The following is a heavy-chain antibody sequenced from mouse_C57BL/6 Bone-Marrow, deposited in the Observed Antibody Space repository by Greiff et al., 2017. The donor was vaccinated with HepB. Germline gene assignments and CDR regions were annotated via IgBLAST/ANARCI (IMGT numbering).Heavy chain of an antibody. D-gene: IGHD2-12*01. CDR2: IHPNSGST. CDR1: GYTFTSYW. V-gene: IGHV1-64*01. CDR3: ALYSYYYAMDY. J-gene: IGHJ4*01. Sequence: QVQLQQPGAELVKPGASVKLSCKASGYTFTSYWMHWVKQRPGQGLEWIGMIHPNSGSTNYNEKFKSKATLTVDKSSSTAYMQLSSLTSEDSAVYYCALYSYYYAMDYWGQGTSVTVSS.